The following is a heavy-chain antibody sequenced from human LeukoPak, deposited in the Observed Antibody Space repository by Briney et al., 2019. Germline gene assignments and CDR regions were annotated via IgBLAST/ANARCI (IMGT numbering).Heavy chain of an antibody. J-gene: IGHJ4*02. V-gene: IGHV3-21*06. CDR1: GFTFSNYG. CDR2: ISGSGGST. Sequence: GRSLRLSCAASGFTFSNYGMFWVRQAPGKGLEWVSAISGSGGSTYYADSVKGRFTISRDNANNSLHLQMNSLRAEDTAVYYCARDVFAPPVITYGRDFSRGTGANWGQGNLVIVSS. CDR3: ARDVFAPPVITYGRDFSRGTGAN. D-gene: IGHD2-21*02.